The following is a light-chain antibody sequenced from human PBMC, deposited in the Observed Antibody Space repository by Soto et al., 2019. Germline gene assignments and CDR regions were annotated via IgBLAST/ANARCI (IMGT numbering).Light chain of an antibody. CDR3: RSYTGSSTRGV. V-gene: IGLV2-14*01. Sequence: QSALTQPASVSGSPGLTITISCTRTSSDVGGYNYVSWYQQHPGKAPKLMIYDVSNRPSGVSNRFSGSKSGTTASLTISGLQAEDEADYYCRSYTGSSTRGVFGGGTKLNVL. CDR1: SSDVGGYNY. CDR2: DVS. J-gene: IGLJ2*01.